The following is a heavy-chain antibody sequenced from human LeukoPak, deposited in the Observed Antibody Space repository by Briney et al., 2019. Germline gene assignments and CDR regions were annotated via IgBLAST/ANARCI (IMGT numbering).Heavy chain of an antibody. CDR3: ATDGFYDSSRAGGYYFDF. V-gene: IGHV3-15*01. Sequence: PGGSLGLSCAASGFTFSTFELNWVRQAPGKGLEWLGRIKSRINGGTAEYTAPVKGRFTISRDDSKNMLYLQMNSLRTEDTAIYYCATDGFYDSSRAGGYYFDFWGQGTLVTVSS. CDR2: IKSRINGGTA. J-gene: IGHJ4*02. CDR1: GFTFSTFE. D-gene: IGHD3-22*01.